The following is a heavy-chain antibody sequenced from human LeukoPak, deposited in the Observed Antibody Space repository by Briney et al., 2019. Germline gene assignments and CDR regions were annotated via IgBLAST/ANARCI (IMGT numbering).Heavy chain of an antibody. Sequence: PSETLSLTCTVSGGSISSYYWSWIRQPAGKGLEWIGRIYASGSTNYNPSLKSRVTMSVDTSKNQFSLKLSSVTAADTAVYYCASEGPAVAKLGYNWFDPWGQGTLVTVSS. CDR1: GGSISSYY. CDR3: ASEGPAVAKLGYNWFDP. CDR2: IYASGST. V-gene: IGHV4-4*07. D-gene: IGHD6-19*01. J-gene: IGHJ5*02.